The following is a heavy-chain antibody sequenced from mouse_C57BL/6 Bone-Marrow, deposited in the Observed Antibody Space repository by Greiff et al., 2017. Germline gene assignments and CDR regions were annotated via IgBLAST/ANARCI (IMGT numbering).Heavy chain of an antibody. V-gene: IGHV1-81*01. D-gene: IGHD1-1*01. J-gene: IGHJ1*03. CDR2: IYPRSGNT. CDR1: GYTFTSYG. Sequence: VQRVESGAELARPGASVKLSCKASGYTFTSYGISWVKQRTGQGLEWIGEIYPRSGNTYYNEKFKGKATLTADKSYSPAYMELRSLTSEDSAVYFCARLDYYGGDWYFDVWGTGTTVTVSS. CDR3: ARLDYYGGDWYFDV.